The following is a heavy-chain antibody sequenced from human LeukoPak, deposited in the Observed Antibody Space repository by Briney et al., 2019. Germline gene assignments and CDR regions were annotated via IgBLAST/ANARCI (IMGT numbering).Heavy chain of an antibody. CDR2: ISYDGSNK. V-gene: IGHV3-30-3*01. D-gene: IGHD5-24*01. J-gene: IGHJ4*02. CDR1: GFTFSSYA. Sequence: GSLRLSCAASGFTFSSYAMHWVRQAPGKGLEWVAVISYDGSNKYYADSVKGRFTISRDNSKNTLYLQMNSLRAEDTAVYYCARVRDGYNWTWRPFDYWGQGTLVTVSS. CDR3: ARVRDGYNWTWRPFDY.